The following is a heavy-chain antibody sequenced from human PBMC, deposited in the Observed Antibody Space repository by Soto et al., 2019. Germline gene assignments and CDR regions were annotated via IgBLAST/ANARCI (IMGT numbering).Heavy chain of an antibody. Sequence: SETLSLTCTVTGGSISSGDYYWSWIRQPPGKGLEWIGYIYYSGSTYYNPSLKSRVTISVDTSKNQFSLKLSSVTAADTAVYYCARGVMKGYPHYWGQGTLVTVSS. V-gene: IGHV4-30-4*02. D-gene: IGHD5-18*01. CDR1: GGSISSGDYY. CDR2: IYYSGST. J-gene: IGHJ4*02. CDR3: ARGVMKGYPHY.